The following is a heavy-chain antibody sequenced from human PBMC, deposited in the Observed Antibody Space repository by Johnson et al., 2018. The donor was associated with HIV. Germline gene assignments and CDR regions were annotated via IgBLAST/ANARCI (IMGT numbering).Heavy chain of an antibody. CDR1: GFIFSTYG. CDR2: IRYDGSNK. Sequence: QVQLVESGGGVVQPGGSLRLSCVASGFIFSTYGMHWVRQAPGKGLEWLAFIRYDGSNKYYADSVKGRFTISRDNSKNTLYLQMHSLRAEDTAVYYCARGGHSASYYWGQVDAFDIWGQGTMVTVSS. V-gene: IGHV3-30*02. D-gene: IGHD1-26*01. CDR3: ARGGHSASYYWGQVDAFDI. J-gene: IGHJ3*02.